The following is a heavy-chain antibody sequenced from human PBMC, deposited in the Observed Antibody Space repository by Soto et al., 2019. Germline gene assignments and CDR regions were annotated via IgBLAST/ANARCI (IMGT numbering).Heavy chain of an antibody. CDR3: TARGGDSLQDI. Sequence: EVQLVESGGGLVQPGGSLKVSCAGLGFNFSDSALHWVRQPSGKGLEWIGRIRGRSKKFATSYATSARGRFSLSRDVSRNTAYLQMNSLRDDDPGVYFCTARGGDSLQDIWGQGTLVTVSS. CDR2: IRGRSKKFAT. J-gene: IGHJ4*02. CDR1: GFNFSDSA. D-gene: IGHD4-17*01. V-gene: IGHV3-73*01.